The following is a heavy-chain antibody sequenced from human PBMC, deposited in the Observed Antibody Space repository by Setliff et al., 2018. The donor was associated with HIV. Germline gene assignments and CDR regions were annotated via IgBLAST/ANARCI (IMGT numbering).Heavy chain of an antibody. CDR2: IIPIFGTA. J-gene: IGHJ6*03. D-gene: IGHD3-10*01. Sequence: SVMVSCKASGGPFTSAFNWVRQVPGQGLEWMGGIIPIFGTANYAQNFGGRVTITADQSTTTSYLQLNSLRFEDTAIYYCASDSPAARFEELEDHYYYFMDVWGKGTTVTVS. V-gene: IGHV1-69*13. CDR1: GGPFTSA. CDR3: ASDSPAARFEELEDHYYYFMDV.